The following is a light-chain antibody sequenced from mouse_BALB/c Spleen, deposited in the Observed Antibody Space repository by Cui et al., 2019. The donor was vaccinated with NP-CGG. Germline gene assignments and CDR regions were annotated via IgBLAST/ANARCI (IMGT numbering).Light chain of an antibody. CDR3: ALWYSNHWV. Sequence: HAVVTQESTLTTSPGETVTLTCRPSTGAVTTSNYANWVQEKPDHLFTGLIGGTKNRAPGVPARFSGSLIGDKAALTITGAQTEDEAIYFCALWYSNHWVFGGGTKLTVL. CDR2: GTK. CDR1: TGAVTTSNY. J-gene: IGLJ1*01. V-gene: IGLV1*01.